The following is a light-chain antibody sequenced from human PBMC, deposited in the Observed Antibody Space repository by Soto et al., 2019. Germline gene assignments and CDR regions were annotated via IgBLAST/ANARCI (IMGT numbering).Light chain of an antibody. V-gene: IGKV3-15*01. Sequence: EVVMTQSPDTLSVSPGERATLSCRASQYVSTNLAWYQQRPGQAPRLLIYDTSTRATGVPARFSGSRSGPEFTLTISCLQSEDFATYYCQQYYSFPPTFGQGTKVDIK. CDR3: QQYYSFPPT. CDR1: QYVSTN. J-gene: IGKJ1*01. CDR2: DTS.